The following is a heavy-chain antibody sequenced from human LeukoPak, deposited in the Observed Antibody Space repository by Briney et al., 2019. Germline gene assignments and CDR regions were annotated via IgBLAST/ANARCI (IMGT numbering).Heavy chain of an antibody. CDR1: GYTFTSYG. Sequence: GAAVKVSCKASGYTFTSYGISWVRQPPGQGGEGMGCISAYNGNTNYPQKLQGRGTITTDTPTSKAYIDVKGRRRDDTDVYYCARVDRSGCCVYWGQGTLVTVSS. D-gene: IGHD6-19*01. CDR3: ARVDRSGCCVY. J-gene: IGHJ4*02. CDR2: ISAYNGNT. V-gene: IGHV1-18*01.